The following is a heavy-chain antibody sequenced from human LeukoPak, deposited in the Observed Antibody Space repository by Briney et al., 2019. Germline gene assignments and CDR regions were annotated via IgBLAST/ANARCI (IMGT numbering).Heavy chain of an antibody. CDR1: AYTITGYY. CDR3: ARDSEYCSGASCYPSWFDP. Sequence: ASSKISCKASAYTITGYYMLWVRHAPGQGLDWLGWINPNSGDTNYAQKFQGRVTMTRDTSISTAYLDLSRLRSDDTAMYYCARDSEYCSGASCYPSWFDPWGQGTLVTVSS. V-gene: IGHV1-2*02. D-gene: IGHD2-2*01. CDR2: INPNSGDT. J-gene: IGHJ5*02.